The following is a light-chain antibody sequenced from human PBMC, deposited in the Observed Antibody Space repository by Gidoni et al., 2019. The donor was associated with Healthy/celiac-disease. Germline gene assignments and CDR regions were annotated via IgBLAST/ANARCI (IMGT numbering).Light chain of an antibody. CDR2: KAS. Sequence: EIQMTQSPSTLSASVGDRVTITCRASQSISSRVAWYQQKPGKAPKLLIYKASSLESGVPSRFSGSGSGTEFTLTISSLQPDDFTTYYCQQYNSYWTFGQGTKVEIK. CDR3: QQYNSYWT. V-gene: IGKV1-5*03. J-gene: IGKJ1*01. CDR1: QSISSR.